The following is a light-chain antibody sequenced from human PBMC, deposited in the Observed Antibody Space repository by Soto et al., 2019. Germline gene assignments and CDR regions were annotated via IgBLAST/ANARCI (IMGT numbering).Light chain of an antibody. CDR3: QQRTNWLT. CDR2: DAS. J-gene: IGKJ4*01. CDR1: QGVSNY. Sequence: EVVLTQSPATLSLSPGERATLSCRASQGVSNYLAWYQHKPGQAPRLLIYDASNRATGIPARFSGSGSGTDFTLTISSLEPEYFAVYYCQQRTNWLTFGGGTKVEV. V-gene: IGKV3-11*01.